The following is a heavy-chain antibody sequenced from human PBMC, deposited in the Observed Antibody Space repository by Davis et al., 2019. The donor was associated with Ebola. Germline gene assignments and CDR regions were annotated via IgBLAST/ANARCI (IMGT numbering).Heavy chain of an antibody. V-gene: IGHV1-8*01. D-gene: IGHD4-23*01. CDR3: ARDTVVNWFDP. J-gene: IGHJ5*02. CDR2: MNPNSGNT. Sequence: ASVKVSCKASGYTFTSYDINWVRQATGQGLEWMGWMNPNSGNTGYAQKFQGRVTMTRNTSISTAYMELRSLRSDDTAVYYCARDTVVNWFDPWGQGTLVTVSS. CDR1: GYTFTSYD.